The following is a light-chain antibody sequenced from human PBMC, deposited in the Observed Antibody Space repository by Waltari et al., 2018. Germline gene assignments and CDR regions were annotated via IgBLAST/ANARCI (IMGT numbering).Light chain of an antibody. J-gene: IGKJ1*01. Sequence: DVVMTQSPDSLAVSLGERATINCKSSQSLFYTSNDKNYLAWYQQKPGQPPKILIYLASIRESGVPDRFSGSGSGTDFTLTISGLQAEDVASYFCLQYLHTPRTFGQGTKVEIK. CDR1: QSLFYTSNDKNY. V-gene: IGKV4-1*01. CDR2: LAS. CDR3: LQYLHTPRT.